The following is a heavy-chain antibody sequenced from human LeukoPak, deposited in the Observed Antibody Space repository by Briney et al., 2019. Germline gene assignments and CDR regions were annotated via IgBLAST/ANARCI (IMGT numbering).Heavy chain of an antibody. CDR2: ISYDGSNK. CDR1: GFTFSSYG. V-gene: IGHV3-30*03. D-gene: IGHD6-19*01. Sequence: GGSLRLSCAASGFTFSSYGMHWVRQAPGKGLEWVAVISYDGSNKYYADSGKGRFTISRDNSKNTLYLQMNSLRAEDTAVYYCARAVADYFDYWGQGTLVTVSS. J-gene: IGHJ4*02. CDR3: ARAVADYFDY.